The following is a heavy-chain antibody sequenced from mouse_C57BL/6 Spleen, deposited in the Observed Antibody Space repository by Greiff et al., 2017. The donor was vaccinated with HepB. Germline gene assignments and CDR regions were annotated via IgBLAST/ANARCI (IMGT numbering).Heavy chain of an antibody. CDR1: GFNIKDDY. D-gene: IGHD1-1*01. Sequence: EVQLQQSGAELVRPGASVKLSCTASGFNIKDDYMHWVKQRPEQGLEWIGWIDPENGDTEYAPKFQGKATITADTSSNTAYLQLSSLTSEDTAVYYCTRSSPYYFDYWGQGTTLTVSS. V-gene: IGHV14-4*01. CDR2: IDPENGDT. CDR3: TRSSPYYFDY. J-gene: IGHJ2*01.